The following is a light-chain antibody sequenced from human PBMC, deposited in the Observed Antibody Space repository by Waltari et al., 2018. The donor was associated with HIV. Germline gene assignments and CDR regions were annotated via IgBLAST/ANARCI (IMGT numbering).Light chain of an antibody. CDR3: QQYSKWPPLT. V-gene: IGKV3-15*01. J-gene: IGKJ4*01. CDR1: QSISTN. CDR2: GAS. Sequence: EILMTQSPVTLSVSPGDRASLSCRASQSISTNLAWYQHKPGHAPRLLSYGASTRATGGPARFSGSGSGTEFTRTISSLQSEDFAVYYCQQYSKWPPLTFGGGTKVEIK.